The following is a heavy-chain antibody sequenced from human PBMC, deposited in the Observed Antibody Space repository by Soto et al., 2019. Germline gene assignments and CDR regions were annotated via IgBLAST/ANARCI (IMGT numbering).Heavy chain of an antibody. CDR3: ARQSITTVTHFDY. D-gene: IGHD4-17*01. Sequence: SETLSLTCAVYGGSFSGYYWSWIRQPPGKGLEWIGEINHSGSTNYNPSLKSRVTISVDTSKNQFSLKLSSVTAADTAVYYCARQSITTVTHFDYWGQGTLVTVSS. V-gene: IGHV4-34*01. CDR1: GGSFSGYY. CDR2: INHSGST. J-gene: IGHJ4*02.